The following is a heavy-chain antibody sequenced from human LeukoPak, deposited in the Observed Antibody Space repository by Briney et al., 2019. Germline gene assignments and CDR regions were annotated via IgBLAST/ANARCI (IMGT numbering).Heavy chain of an antibody. V-gene: IGHV4-59*07. CDR3: ARTTESYDRGGYGVYYFDY. D-gene: IGHD3-22*01. CDR1: GGSLSSYY. J-gene: IGHJ4*02. Sequence: SDTLSLTCTVSGGSLSSYYWSWIPQPPGPALEWIGYIYYSRRTNYNPSLKTRVTISVDKYKHQFSLNLSSVTAADTALYYCARTTESYDRGGYGVYYFDYWGQGTLVTVSS. CDR2: IYYSRRT.